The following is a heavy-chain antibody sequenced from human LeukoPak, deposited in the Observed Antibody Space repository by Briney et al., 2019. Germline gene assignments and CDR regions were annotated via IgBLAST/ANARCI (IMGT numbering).Heavy chain of an antibody. D-gene: IGHD3-22*01. CDR1: GYTFTGYY. J-gene: IGHJ4*02. CDR3: ASLGAPFEEGGYYFDY. V-gene: IGHV1-2*02. Sequence: ASVKVSCKASGYTFTGYYMHWVRQAPGQGLEWMGWINPNSGGTNYAQKFQGRVTMTRDTSISTAYMELSRLRSDDTAVYYCASLGAPFEEGGYYFDYWGQGTLVTFSS. CDR2: INPNSGGT.